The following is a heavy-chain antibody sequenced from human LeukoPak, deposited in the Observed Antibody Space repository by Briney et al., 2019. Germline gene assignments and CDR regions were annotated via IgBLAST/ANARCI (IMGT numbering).Heavy chain of an antibody. CDR1: GGTFSSYA. D-gene: IGHD3-22*01. V-gene: IGHV1-69*04. J-gene: IGHJ4*02. CDR2: IIPILGIA. Sequence: SVKVPCKASGGTFSSYAISWVRQAPGQGLEWMGRIIPILGIANYAQKFQGRVTITADKSTSTAYMELSSLRSEDTAVYYCARIPYYYDSSGYPAWGQGTLVTVSS. CDR3: ARIPYYYDSSGYPA.